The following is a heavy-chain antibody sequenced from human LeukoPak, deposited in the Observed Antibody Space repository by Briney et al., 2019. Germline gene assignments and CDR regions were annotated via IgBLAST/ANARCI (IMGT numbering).Heavy chain of an antibody. CDR1: GYSISSGYY. CDR2: IYHSGST. Sequence: SETLSLTCTVSGYSISSGYYWGWIRQPPGKGLEWIGSIYHSGSTYYNPSLKSRVTISVDTSKNQFSLKLSSVTAADTAVYYCARVGSSSSPYFDYWGQGTLVTVSS. CDR3: ARVGSSSSPYFDY. J-gene: IGHJ4*02. V-gene: IGHV4-38-2*02. D-gene: IGHD6-6*01.